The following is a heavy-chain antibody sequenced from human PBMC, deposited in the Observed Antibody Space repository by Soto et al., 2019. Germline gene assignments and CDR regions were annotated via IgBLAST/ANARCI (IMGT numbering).Heavy chain of an antibody. D-gene: IGHD3-22*01. Sequence: QVPLVQSGAEVKKPGASVKVSCKASGYTFTRYAISWVRQAPGQGLEWMGWISAYNGNTNYAQKLQGRVTMTTDTSTSTAYMELRGLRSDDTAVYYCARLYYYDTRGYYYVEDYWGQGTLVTVSS. J-gene: IGHJ4*02. CDR1: GYTFTRYA. CDR3: ARLYYYDTRGYYYVEDY. CDR2: ISAYNGNT. V-gene: IGHV1-18*01.